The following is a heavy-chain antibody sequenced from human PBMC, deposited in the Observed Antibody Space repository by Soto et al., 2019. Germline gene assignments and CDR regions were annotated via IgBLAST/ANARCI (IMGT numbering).Heavy chain of an antibody. Sequence: QVQLQESGPGLVQPSQTLSLTCTVSGCSISSGGYYWSWIRQHTGTGLEWIGHISYSGSTYYNTSLKSRVTISVDTSRKQFSLIVNSVTAADTAVYYCARGVLHWCQGTLVTVSS. CDR2: ISYSGST. CDR1: GCSISSGGYY. J-gene: IGHJ4*01. V-gene: IGHV4-31*03. CDR3: ARGVLH.